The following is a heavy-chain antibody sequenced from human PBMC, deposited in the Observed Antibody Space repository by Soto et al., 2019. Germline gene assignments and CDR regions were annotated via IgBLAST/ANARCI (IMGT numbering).Heavy chain of an antibody. Sequence: SVKVSRKASVFTFTNSAVQWVRQAPGQGLEWMGGIIPIFGTAKYAQKFQGRVTITADESTSTAYLELSSLRSEDTAVYYCARGYYGSGSYYYYYYGMDVWGQGTTVTV. J-gene: IGHJ6*02. V-gene: IGHV1-69*13. D-gene: IGHD3-10*01. CDR3: ARGYYGSGSYYYYYYGMDV. CDR1: VFTFTNSA. CDR2: IIPIFGTA.